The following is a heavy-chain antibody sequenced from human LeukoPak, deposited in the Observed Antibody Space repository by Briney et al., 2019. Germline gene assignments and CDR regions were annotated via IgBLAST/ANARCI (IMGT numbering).Heavy chain of an antibody. CDR3: AKEVGYNYVPLDY. V-gene: IGHV3-30*18. Sequence: GGSLRLSCAASGFTFSAYGMQWVRQAPGKGLEWVAVISKTGGTKYYADSVKGRFTVSRDNAGNTLYLQMNSLRPEDTAVYYCAKEVGYNYVPLDYWGLGTLVTVSS. CDR2: ISKTGGTK. D-gene: IGHD5-18*01. J-gene: IGHJ4*02. CDR1: GFTFSAYG.